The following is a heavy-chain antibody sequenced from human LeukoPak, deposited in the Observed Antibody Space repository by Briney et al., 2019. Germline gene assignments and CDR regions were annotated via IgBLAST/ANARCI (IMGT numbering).Heavy chain of an antibody. J-gene: IGHJ4*02. CDR1: GFTFSNYW. D-gene: IGHD4-23*01. CDR3: ARGGALAGGHFDS. V-gene: IGHV3-74*01. CDR2: INSDGSRV. Sequence: GGSLRLSCAASGFTFSNYWMRWVRQAPGKGLVWVSHINSDGSRVNYADSVKGRFTMSRDNAKNSLYLQMNTLRAEDTAVYYCARGGALAGGHFDSWGQGTLVSVSS.